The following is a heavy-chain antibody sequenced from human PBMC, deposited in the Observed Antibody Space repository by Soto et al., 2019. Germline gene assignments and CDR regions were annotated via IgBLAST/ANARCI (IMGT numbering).Heavy chain of an antibody. CDR2: TSYDGSKK. Sequence: QVQLVESGGGVVQPGRSLRLSCAASGFTFSSYGMHWVRQAPGKGLEWVALTSYDGSKKYYADPVKGRFTISRDNSKNTLYLQMNSLRAEDTAVYYCAKEGRYCSSTRCLYYYYGMDVWGQGTTVTVSS. D-gene: IGHD2-2*01. CDR3: AKEGRYCSSTRCLYYYYGMDV. J-gene: IGHJ6*02. CDR1: GFTFSSYG. V-gene: IGHV3-30*18.